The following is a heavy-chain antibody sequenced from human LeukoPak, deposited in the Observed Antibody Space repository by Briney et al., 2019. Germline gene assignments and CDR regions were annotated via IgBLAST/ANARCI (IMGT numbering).Heavy chain of an antibody. CDR3: ARRQGCSSTSCPPDY. D-gene: IGHD2-2*01. Sequence: GESLKISCEGSGYSFTNYWIGWVRQMPGKGLEWMGIIYPGDSDTRYTPSFQGQVTMSADKSINTAYLQWSSLKASDTAMYYCARRQGCSSTSCPPDYWGQGTLVTVSS. CDR1: GYSFTNYW. CDR2: IYPGDSDT. J-gene: IGHJ4*02. V-gene: IGHV5-51*01.